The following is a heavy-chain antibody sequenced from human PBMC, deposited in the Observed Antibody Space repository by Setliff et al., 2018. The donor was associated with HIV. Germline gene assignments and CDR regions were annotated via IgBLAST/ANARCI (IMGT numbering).Heavy chain of an antibody. CDR3: ATTGQGRAYFDF. J-gene: IGHJ4*02. V-gene: IGHV4-34*01. D-gene: IGHD2-21*01. Sequence: SETLSLTCTVSGEPFNGFYWTWIRQPPGKGLEWIGDVNPTGRPNYSPSLKSRVTMSLDTSKNQFSLNLKSVTAADTPLYYCATTGQGRAYFDFWGQGSLVTVSS. CDR2: VNPTGRP. CDR1: GEPFNGFY.